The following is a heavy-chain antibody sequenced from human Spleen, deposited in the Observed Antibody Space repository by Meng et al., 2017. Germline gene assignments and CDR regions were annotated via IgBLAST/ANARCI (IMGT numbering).Heavy chain of an antibody. V-gene: IGHV1-18*04. CDR3: ATRGNPYLDR. CDR2: INVYNGIT. CDR1: DYTLTSDG. J-gene: IGHJ4*02. Sequence: QGQVVPPGAEVKKPGASVKVSCKVADYTLTSDGFSWVRQAPGQGLQWMGWINVYNGITNYGRNFQGRVTLTTDTSTSTGYMELRSLTSDDTAVYYCATRGNPYLDRWGQGTLVTVSS.